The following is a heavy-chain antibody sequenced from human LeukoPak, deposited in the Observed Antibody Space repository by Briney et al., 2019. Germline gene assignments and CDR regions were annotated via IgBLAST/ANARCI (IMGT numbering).Heavy chain of an antibody. J-gene: IGHJ4*02. CDR1: GGSISSSDYY. CDR2: IYYSGST. V-gene: IGHV4-30-4*01. Sequence: SETLSLTCTVSGGSISSSDYYWSWIRQPPGKGLEWIGYIYYSGSTYYNPSLKSRVTISVDTSKNQFSLKLSFVTAADTAVYYCARMKRGYGSGDSDYWGQGTLVTVSS. CDR3: ARMKRGYGSGDSDY. D-gene: IGHD3-10*01.